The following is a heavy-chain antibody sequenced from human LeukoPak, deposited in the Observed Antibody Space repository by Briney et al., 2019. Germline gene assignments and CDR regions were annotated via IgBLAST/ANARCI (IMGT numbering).Heavy chain of an antibody. D-gene: IGHD2-8*02. CDR3: AKLTGIQYYFDH. J-gene: IGHJ4*02. V-gene: IGHV5-51*01. Sequence: GESLQISCKGFGYSFSSYWLAWVRQMPGKGLDWMGIIYPGDSDTRYSPSFQGQVTISADKSINTAYLQWSSLKASDTAMYFCAKLTGIQYYFDHWGQGTLVTVSS. CDR2: IYPGDSDT. CDR1: GYSFSSYW.